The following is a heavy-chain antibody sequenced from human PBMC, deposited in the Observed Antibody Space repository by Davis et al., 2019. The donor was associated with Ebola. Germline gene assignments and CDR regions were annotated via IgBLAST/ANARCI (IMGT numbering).Heavy chain of an antibody. CDR3: ARDGITIFGVVIRYYYYGMDV. Sequence: GGSLRLSCAASGFTFSSYEMNWVRQAPGKGLEWVSYISSSGSTIYYADSVKGRFTISRDNAKNSLYLQMNSLRAEDTAVYYCARDGITIFGVVIRYYYYGMDVWGQGTTVTVSS. J-gene: IGHJ6*02. V-gene: IGHV3-48*03. CDR1: GFTFSSYE. CDR2: ISSSGSTI. D-gene: IGHD3-3*01.